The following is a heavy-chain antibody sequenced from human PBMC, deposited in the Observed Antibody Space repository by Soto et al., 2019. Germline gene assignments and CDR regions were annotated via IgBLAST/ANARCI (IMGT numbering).Heavy chain of an antibody. Sequence: QVQLVESGGGVVQPGRSLRLSCAASGFTFSSYAMHWVRQAPGKGLEWVAVISYDGSNKYYADSVKGRFTISRDNSKNTLYLQMNSLRAEDTAVYYCARGDEWEQLRGAFDYWGQGTLVTVSS. V-gene: IGHV3-30-3*01. J-gene: IGHJ4*02. CDR3: ARGDEWEQLRGAFDY. D-gene: IGHD1-26*01. CDR1: GFTFSSYA. CDR2: ISYDGSNK.